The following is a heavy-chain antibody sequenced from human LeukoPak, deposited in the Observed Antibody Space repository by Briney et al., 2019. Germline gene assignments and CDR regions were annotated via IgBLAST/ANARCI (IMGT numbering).Heavy chain of an antibody. CDR1: GGSISSSSYY. V-gene: IGHV4-39*01. J-gene: IGHJ6*03. Sequence: SETLSLTFTVSGGSISSSSYYWGWIRQPPGKGLEWIGSIYYSGSTYYNPSLKSRVTISVDTSKNQFSLKLSSVTAADTAVYYCASTGYSSGWSPYYYYYYMDVWGKGTTVTISS. D-gene: IGHD6-19*01. CDR3: ASTGYSSGWSPYYYYYYMDV. CDR2: IYYSGST.